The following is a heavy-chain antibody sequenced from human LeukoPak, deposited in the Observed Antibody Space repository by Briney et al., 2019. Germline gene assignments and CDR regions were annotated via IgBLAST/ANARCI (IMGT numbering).Heavy chain of an antibody. CDR1: NDSINNFY. J-gene: IGHJ4*02. CDR2: VSTSDTP. D-gene: IGHD4-17*01. V-gene: IGHV4-4*07. Sequence: SETLSLTCNVSNDSINNFYWTWIRQPAGRGLEWIGTVSTSDTPHYNPSLKSRVAISIDKSKNHFSLRLISATAADAAVYFCAGDYSSLVLGHRGQGTPVTVSS. CDR3: AGDYSSLVLGH.